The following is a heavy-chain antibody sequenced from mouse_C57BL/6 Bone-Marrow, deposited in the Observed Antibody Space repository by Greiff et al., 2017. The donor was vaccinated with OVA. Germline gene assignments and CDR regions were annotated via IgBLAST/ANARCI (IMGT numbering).Heavy chain of an antibody. CDR2: ISSGSSTI. J-gene: IGHJ3*01. V-gene: IGHV5-17*01. D-gene: IGHD2-3*01. CDR3: AREGWLLGVAY. CDR1: GFTFSDYG. Sequence: EVQLQESGGGLVKPGGSLKLSCAASGFTFSDYGMHWVRQAPEKGLEWVAYISSGSSTIYYADTVKGRFTNSSDNAKNTLCLQMTSLGSEDTAMYYCAREGWLLGVAYWGQGTLVTVSA.